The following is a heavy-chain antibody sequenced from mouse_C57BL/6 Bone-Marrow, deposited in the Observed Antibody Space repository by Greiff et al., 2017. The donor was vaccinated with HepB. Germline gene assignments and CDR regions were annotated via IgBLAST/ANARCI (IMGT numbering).Heavy chain of an antibody. V-gene: IGHV5-4*01. CDR1: GFTFSSYA. CDR2: ISDGGSYT. J-gene: IGHJ3*01. Sequence: EVQVVESGGGLVKPGGSLKLSCAASGFTFSSYAMSWVRQTPEKRLEWVATISDGGSYTYYPDNVKGRFTISRDNAKNNLYLQMSHLKSEDTAMYYCARGNYGSSPVAYWGQGTLVTVSA. D-gene: IGHD1-1*01. CDR3: ARGNYGSSPVAY.